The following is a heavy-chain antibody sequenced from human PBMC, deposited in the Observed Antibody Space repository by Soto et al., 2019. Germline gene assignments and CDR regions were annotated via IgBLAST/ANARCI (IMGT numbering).Heavy chain of an antibody. Sequence: GGSLRLSCAASGFTFFSYGMHWVRQAPGKGLEWVAVISYDGSNKYYGDSVKGRFTISRDNSKNTLYLQMNSLRADDTAVYYCAKDRAGDIYVAARSGLDYWGQGTLVTVSS. V-gene: IGHV3-30*18. CDR2: ISYDGSNK. D-gene: IGHD3-3*01. CDR1: GFTFFSYG. J-gene: IGHJ4*02. CDR3: AKDRAGDIYVAARSGLDY.